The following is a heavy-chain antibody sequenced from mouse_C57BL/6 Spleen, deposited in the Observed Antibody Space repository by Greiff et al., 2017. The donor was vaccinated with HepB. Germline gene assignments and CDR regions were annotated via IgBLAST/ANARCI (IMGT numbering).Heavy chain of an antibody. Sequence: EVQLMESEGGLVQPGSSMKLSCTASGFTFSDYYMAWVRQVPEKGLEWVANINYDGSSTYYLDSLKSRFIISRDNAKNILYLQMSRLKSEDTATYYCARGTTRTGYYFDYWGQGTTLTVSS. D-gene: IGHD2-12*01. CDR1: GFTFSDYY. V-gene: IGHV5-16*01. CDR3: ARGTTRTGYYFDY. CDR2: INYDGSST. J-gene: IGHJ2*01.